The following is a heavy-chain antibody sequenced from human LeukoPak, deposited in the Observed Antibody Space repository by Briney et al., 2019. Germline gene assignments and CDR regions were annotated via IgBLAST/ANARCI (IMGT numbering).Heavy chain of an antibody. CDR3: ARLTFWGHLDY. CDR2: IIAGNGNT. D-gene: IGHD7-27*01. J-gene: IGHJ4*02. Sequence: ASVKVSCKASGYTFTSYAMHWVRQAPGQRLEWMGWIIAGNGNTKYSQKFQGRVTITRDTSASTAYMELSSLRSEDTAVYYCARLTFWGHLDYWGQGTLVTVSS. V-gene: IGHV1-3*01. CDR1: GYTFTSYA.